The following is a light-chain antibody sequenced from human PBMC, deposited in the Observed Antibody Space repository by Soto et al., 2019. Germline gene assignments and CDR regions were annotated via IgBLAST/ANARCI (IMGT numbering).Light chain of an antibody. CDR3: QQCYRTSDT. Sequence: DIQMTQSPSSLSASVGDRVTITCRASQSISSYLNWYQQKPGKAPKLLIYAASSLQSGVPSRFSGRCSGTEFTLSISSLQPDDFANYDCQQCYRTSDTFGRGSKVDVK. CDR2: AAS. J-gene: IGKJ3*01. V-gene: IGKV1-39*01. CDR1: QSISSY.